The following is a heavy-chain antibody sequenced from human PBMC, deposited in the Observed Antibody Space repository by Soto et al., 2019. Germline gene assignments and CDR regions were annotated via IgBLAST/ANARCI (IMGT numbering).Heavy chain of an antibody. V-gene: IGHV3-30-3*01. J-gene: IGHJ2*01. CDR3: ARDRGGNSVWYVDL. D-gene: IGHD2-21*02. Sequence: QVQLVESGGGVVQPGRSLRLSCAASGFTFSSYTMHWVRQAPGKGLEWVALISYDGSNKYYADSVKGRFTISRDNSKNTLYLQMNSLRVEDTAVYYCARDRGGNSVWYVDLWGRGTLVTVSS. CDR2: ISYDGSNK. CDR1: GFTFSSYT.